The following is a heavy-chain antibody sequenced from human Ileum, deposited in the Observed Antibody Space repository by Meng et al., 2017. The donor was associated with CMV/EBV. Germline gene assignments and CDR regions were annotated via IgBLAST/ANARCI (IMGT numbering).Heavy chain of an antibody. D-gene: IGHD6-13*01. CDR2: ISYDGSSE. CDR3: ARGASIAAVASPRGNPLTEFDY. J-gene: IGHJ4*02. Sequence: YAMHCVRQAPGKGLEWVAVISYDGSSEYYADSVKGRFTISRDNSKNTLYVQMNSLRAEDTAVYYCARGASIAAVASPRGNPLTEFDYWGQGTLVTVSS. CDR1: YA. V-gene: IGHV3-30*04.